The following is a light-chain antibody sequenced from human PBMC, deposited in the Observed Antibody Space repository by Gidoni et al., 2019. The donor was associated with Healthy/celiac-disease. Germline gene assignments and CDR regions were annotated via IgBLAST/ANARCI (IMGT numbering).Light chain of an antibody. CDR1: QSIISY. CDR3: QQYYNTPLT. Sequence: DTQMSQTPSSLSASVGDRVTITCRASQSIISYLNWYQQKPGKAPKLLIYAASSLESGVPSRFSGSGSGTDFTLTISSLQPEDFATYYCQQYYNTPLTFGGGTKVEIK. CDR2: AAS. V-gene: IGKV1-39*01. J-gene: IGKJ4*01.